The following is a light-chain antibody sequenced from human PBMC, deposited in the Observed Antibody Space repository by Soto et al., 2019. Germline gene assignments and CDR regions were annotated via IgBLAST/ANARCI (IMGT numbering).Light chain of an antibody. V-gene: IGKV1-6*01. Sequence: ASQMTQSPSSLSASVGDRVTITCRASQDIGNKLGWFQQKPGKAPELLIYAAYNLQSGVPSRFSGSRSGTDFTLTISSLQPEDFATYYCLQDYNYAWTFSQGTKVEIK. CDR2: AAY. CDR1: QDIGNK. J-gene: IGKJ1*01. CDR3: LQDYNYAWT.